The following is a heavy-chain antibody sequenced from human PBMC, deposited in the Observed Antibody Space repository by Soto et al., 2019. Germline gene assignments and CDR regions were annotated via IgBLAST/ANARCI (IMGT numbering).Heavy chain of an antibody. CDR3: ARDQGSHPGD. V-gene: IGHV4-4*02. Sequence: QVQLQESGPGLVRPSGTVSLTCAVSGLSISSDNWWSWVRQPPGKGLEWIGEIHHSGSTNYSPSLKSRVTMSVGPSKDLFSLTLNSVTAADTAFYYCARDQGSHPGDWGQGTLVSVSS. J-gene: IGHJ4*02. D-gene: IGHD6-13*01. CDR2: IHHSGST. CDR1: GLSISSDNW.